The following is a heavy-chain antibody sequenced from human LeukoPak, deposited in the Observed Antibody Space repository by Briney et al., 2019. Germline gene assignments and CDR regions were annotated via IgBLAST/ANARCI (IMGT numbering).Heavy chain of an antibody. V-gene: IGHV3-30*04. CDR2: ISYDGSNK. D-gene: IGHD4-17*01. Sequence: GGSLRLSCAASGFTFSSYAMHRVRQAPGKGLEWVAVISYDGSNKYYADSVKGRFTISRDNSKNTLYLQMNSLRAEDTAVYYCAREDTVTCIDYWGQGTLVTVPS. J-gene: IGHJ4*02. CDR1: GFTFSSYA. CDR3: AREDTVTCIDY.